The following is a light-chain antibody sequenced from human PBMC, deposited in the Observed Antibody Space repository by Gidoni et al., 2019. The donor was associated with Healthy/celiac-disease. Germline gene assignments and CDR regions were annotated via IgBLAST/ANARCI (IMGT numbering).Light chain of an antibody. CDR3: QQYYSTPPT. CDR1: QSVLYSSNNKNY. Sequence: DIVMTQSPESLAVSLGERATINCKSSQSVLYSSNNKNYLAWYQQKPGQPPKLLIYWASTRESGVPDRFGGSGSGTDFTLTISSLQAEDVAVYYCQQYYSTPPTFGPGTKVDIK. J-gene: IGKJ3*01. V-gene: IGKV4-1*01. CDR2: WAS.